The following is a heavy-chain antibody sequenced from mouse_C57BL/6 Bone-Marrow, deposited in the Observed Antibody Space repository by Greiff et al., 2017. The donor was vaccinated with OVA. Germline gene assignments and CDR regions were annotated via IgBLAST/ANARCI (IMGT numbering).Heavy chain of an antibody. CDR1: GFSLTSYA. V-gene: IGHV2-9-1*01. D-gene: IGHD1-1*01. CDR2: IWTGGCT. CDR3: ARIDYGSSYGFAY. Sequence: VKLMESGPGLVAPSQSLSITCTVSGFSLTSYAISWVRQPPGKGLEWLGVIWTGGCTNYNSALKSRLSISKDNSKSQVFLKMNRLQTDDTARYYCARIDYGSSYGFAYWGQGTLVTVSA. J-gene: IGHJ3*01.